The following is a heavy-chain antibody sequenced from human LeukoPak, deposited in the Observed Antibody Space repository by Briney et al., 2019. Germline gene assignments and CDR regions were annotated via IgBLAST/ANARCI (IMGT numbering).Heavy chain of an antibody. D-gene: IGHD3-9*01. CDR1: GFTFSNYG. CDR2: IWYDGGNK. CDR3: TTDGDYDILTGYYPENENNY. J-gene: IGHJ4*02. Sequence: PGGSLRLSCAASGFTFSNYGMHWVSQAPGKGLEWVAVIWYDGGNKYYADSVKGRFTISRDNSKNTLHLQMNSLKTEDTAVYYCTTDGDYDILTGYYPENENNYWGQGTLVTVSS. V-gene: IGHV3-33*01.